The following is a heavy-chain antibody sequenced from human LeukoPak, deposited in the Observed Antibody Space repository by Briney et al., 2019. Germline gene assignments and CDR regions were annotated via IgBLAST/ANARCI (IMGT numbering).Heavy chain of an antibody. CDR2: ISGSGGST. D-gene: IGHD3-3*01. CDR1: GFTFSSYA. Sequence: GGSLRLSCAASGFTFSSYAMSWVRQAPGKGLEWVSAISGSGGSTYYADSVKGRFTISRDNSKNTLYLQMNSLRAEDTAVYYCAPPVGITIFSWYGMDVWGQGTTVTVSS. V-gene: IGHV3-23*01. J-gene: IGHJ6*02. CDR3: APPVGITIFSWYGMDV.